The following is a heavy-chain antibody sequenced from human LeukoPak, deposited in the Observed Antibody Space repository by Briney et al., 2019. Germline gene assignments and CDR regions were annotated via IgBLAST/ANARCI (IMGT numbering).Heavy chain of an antibody. CDR2: MNPNSGNT. Sequence: ASVKVSCKASGYTFTSYDINWVRQATGQGLEWMGWMNPNSGNTGYAQKFQGRVTMTRNTSISTAYMELSSLRSEDTAVYYCARDQGVNYWFDPWGQGTLVTVSS. CDR1: GYTFTSYD. D-gene: IGHD1-7*01. J-gene: IGHJ5*02. CDR3: ARDQGVNYWFDP. V-gene: IGHV1-8*01.